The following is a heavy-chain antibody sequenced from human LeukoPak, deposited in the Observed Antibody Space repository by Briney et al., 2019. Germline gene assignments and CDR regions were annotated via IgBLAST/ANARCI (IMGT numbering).Heavy chain of an antibody. V-gene: IGHV3-23*01. D-gene: IGHD3-10*01. CDR3: ARAPAVRGGTFDY. Sequence: PGGSLRLSCAASGFTFSSYAMSWVRQAPGKGLEWVSAISGSGGSTYYADSVKGRFTISRDNTKNSLYLQMNSLRAEDTAVYYCARAPAVRGGTFDYWGQGTLVTVSS. CDR2: ISGSGGST. J-gene: IGHJ4*02. CDR1: GFTFSSYA.